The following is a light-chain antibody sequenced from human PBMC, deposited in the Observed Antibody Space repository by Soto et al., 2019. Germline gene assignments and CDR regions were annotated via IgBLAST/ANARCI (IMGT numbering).Light chain of an antibody. J-gene: IGKJ2*01. Sequence: EIVLTQSPGTLSLSPGERATLTCRASQSVSSSYLAWYQQKPGQAPRLLMYDASSRATGIPDRFSGSGSGTDFTLTISRLEPEGFAVYYCQQFGTSFPYTFGQGTKLDIK. V-gene: IGKV3-20*01. CDR3: QQFGTSFPYT. CDR1: QSVSSSY. CDR2: DAS.